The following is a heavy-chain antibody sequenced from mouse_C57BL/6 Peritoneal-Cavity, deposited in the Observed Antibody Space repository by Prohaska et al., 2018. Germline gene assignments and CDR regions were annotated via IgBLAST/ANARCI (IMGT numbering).Heavy chain of an antibody. J-gene: IGHJ1*03. V-gene: IGHV1-61*01. CDR2: IYPSDSET. CDR1: GYTFTSYW. Sequence: RPGSSVKLSCKASGYTFTSYWMDWVKQRPGQGLEWIGNIYPSDSETHYNQKFKDKATLTVDKSSSTAYMQLSSLTSEDSAVYYCARGWYFDVWGTGTTVTVSS. CDR3: ARGWYFDV.